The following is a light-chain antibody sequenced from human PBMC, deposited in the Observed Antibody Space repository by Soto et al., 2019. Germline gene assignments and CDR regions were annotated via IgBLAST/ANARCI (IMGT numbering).Light chain of an antibody. Sequence: DILMTQSPSSLSASVGDSVTITCRASQDISSYLNWYQQKPGKAPKLLIYAASTLHSGVTSRFSGSESGTDFTLSIIILQPEDFATYYCQQTYSTLFTFGPGTKVDIK. V-gene: IGKV1-39*01. CDR3: QQTYSTLFT. CDR1: QDISSY. CDR2: AAS. J-gene: IGKJ3*01.